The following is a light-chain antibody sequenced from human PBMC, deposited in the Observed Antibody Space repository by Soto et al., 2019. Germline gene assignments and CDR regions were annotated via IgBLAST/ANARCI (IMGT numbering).Light chain of an antibody. V-gene: IGKV3-15*01. CDR3: QQYNNWPQT. Sequence: EAVLTQSPATLSVSPGERATLSCRASQSVATNVAWYQQRPGQAPRLLIYGASKRAIGLPARFSGSGSGTEFTLTITSLQSEYFAVYYCQQYNNWPQTFDQGTKVEIK. CDR2: GAS. CDR1: QSVATN. J-gene: IGKJ1*01.